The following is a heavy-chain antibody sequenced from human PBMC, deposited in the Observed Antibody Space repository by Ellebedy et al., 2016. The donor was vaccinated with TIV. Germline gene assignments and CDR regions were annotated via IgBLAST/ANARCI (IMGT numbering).Heavy chain of an antibody. Sequence: ASVKVSCKASGDIFMRHSISWVRQATGQGLEWMGWMKPDSGSIAYGQKFLGRVTMTRDTSTSTAYMELSSLRSEDTAVYYCARADSTVGPTFVDYWGQGTLVTVSS. V-gene: IGHV1-8*01. CDR1: GDIFMRHS. J-gene: IGHJ4*02. D-gene: IGHD1-26*01. CDR2: MKPDSGSI. CDR3: ARADSTVGPTFVDY.